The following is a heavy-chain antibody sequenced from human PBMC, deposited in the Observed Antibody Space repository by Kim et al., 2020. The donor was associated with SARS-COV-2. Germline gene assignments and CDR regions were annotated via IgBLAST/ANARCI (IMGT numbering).Heavy chain of an antibody. V-gene: IGHV3-30-3*01. J-gene: IGHJ6*02. D-gene: IGHD6-6*01. Sequence: GGSLRLSCAASGFTFSEYAMHWVRQAPGKGLEWVAVISYDGSNEHYADSVKGRFTISRDDSKNTLYLQMKSLRPEDTAVYYCARTQYSRSSFYYAMDVWGQGTTVTVSS. CDR1: GFTFSEYA. CDR3: ARTQYSRSSFYYAMDV. CDR2: ISYDGSNE.